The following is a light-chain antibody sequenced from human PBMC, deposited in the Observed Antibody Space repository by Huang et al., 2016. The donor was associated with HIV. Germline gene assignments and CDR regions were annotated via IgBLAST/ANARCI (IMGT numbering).Light chain of an antibody. CDR1: QSVSSSS. Sequence: EIVLTQSPGTLSLSPGERATLSCRASQSVSSSSLAWYQQKPGQAPRLRIYGASNRATGIPDRFSGSGSGADFTLTISRLEPEDFAVYYCQQYGRSPWTFGLGTKVEIK. J-gene: IGKJ1*01. V-gene: IGKV3-20*01. CDR3: QQYGRSPWT. CDR2: GAS.